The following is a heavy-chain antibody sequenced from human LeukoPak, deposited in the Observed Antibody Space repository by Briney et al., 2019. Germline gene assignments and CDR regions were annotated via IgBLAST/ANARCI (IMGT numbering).Heavy chain of an antibody. CDR3: ARDTSLFSYYDSSGYDY. D-gene: IGHD3-22*01. V-gene: IGHV4-30-4*01. CDR1: GGSISGSNW. CDR2: IYYSGST. J-gene: IGHJ4*02. Sequence: TLSLTCAVSGGSISGSNWWSWVRQPPGKGLEWIGYIYYSGSTYYNPSLKSRVTISVDTSKNQFSLKLSSVTAADTAVYYCARDTSLFSYYDSSGYDYWGQGTLVTVSS.